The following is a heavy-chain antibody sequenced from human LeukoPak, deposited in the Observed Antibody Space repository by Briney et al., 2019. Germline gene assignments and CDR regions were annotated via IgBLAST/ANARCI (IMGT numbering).Heavy chain of an antibody. V-gene: IGHV4-34*01. Sequence: PSETLSLTCTVSGGSISSYYWSWIRQPPGKGLEWIGEINHSGSTNYNPSLKSRVTISVDTSKNQFSLKLSSVTAADTAVYYCARSTYYYGSGPFYWGQGTLVTVSS. CDR3: ARSTYYYGSGPFY. J-gene: IGHJ4*02. CDR2: INHSGST. CDR1: GGSISSYY. D-gene: IGHD3-10*01.